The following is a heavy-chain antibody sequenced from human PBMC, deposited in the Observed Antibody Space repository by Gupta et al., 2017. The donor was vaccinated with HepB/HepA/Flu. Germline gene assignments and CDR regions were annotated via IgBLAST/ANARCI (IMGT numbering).Heavy chain of an antibody. CDR1: GFTLSHHY. J-gene: IGHJ4*02. D-gene: IGHD6-19*01. V-gene: IGHV3-72*01. CDR2: TRNKANSYTT. CDR3: ARAIRSSGLYYFDY. Sequence: EVQLVESEGGLFQPGGSLRLSCAPSGFTLSHHYIDWFRQAPGTGLEWIGRTRNKANSYTTEYAAAVKGRFSISRDDSKNSLNLQMNSLKTEDTAVDYCARAIRSSGLYYFDYWGQGTLVTVSS.